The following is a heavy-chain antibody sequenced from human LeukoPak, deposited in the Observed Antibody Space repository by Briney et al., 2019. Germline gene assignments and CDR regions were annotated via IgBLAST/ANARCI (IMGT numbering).Heavy chain of an antibody. Sequence: PGGSLRLSCAASRFTFSGYAMYWVRQAPGKGLEWVSCIDASGVNTYYADSVKGRFTISRDNSNNTSYLQMNSLRAEDTAVYYCAKGSGSGWYGWFDPWGQGTLVTVSS. CDR1: RFTFSGYA. D-gene: IGHD6-19*01. V-gene: IGHV3-23*01. CDR3: AKGSGSGWYGWFDP. CDR2: IDASGVNT. J-gene: IGHJ5*02.